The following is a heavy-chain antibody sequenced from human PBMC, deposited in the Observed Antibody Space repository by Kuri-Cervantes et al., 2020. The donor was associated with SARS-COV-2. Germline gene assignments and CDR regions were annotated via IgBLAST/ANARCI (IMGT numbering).Heavy chain of an antibody. Sequence: SETLSLTCAVSGYSISSGYYWGWIRQPPGKGLEWIGSIYHSGSTYYNPSLKSRVTISVDTSKNQFSLKLSSVTAADTAVYYCAREVAYDFWNDYIPRDAFDIWGQGTMVTVSS. J-gene: IGHJ3*02. CDR3: AREVAYDFWNDYIPRDAFDI. CDR1: GYSISSGYY. V-gene: IGHV4-38-2*02. CDR2: IYHSGST. D-gene: IGHD3-3*01.